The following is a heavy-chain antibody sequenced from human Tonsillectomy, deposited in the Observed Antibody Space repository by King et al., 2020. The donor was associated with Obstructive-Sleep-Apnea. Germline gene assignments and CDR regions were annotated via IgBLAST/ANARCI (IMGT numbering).Heavy chain of an antibody. CDR1: GFIFSDYG. V-gene: IGHV3-30*19. D-gene: IGHD3-16*01. J-gene: IGHJ4*02. CDR2: IQHDGSET. Sequence: VQLVESGGGVVQPGRSLRLSCAASGFIFSDYGMYWVRQAPGKGLEWVAFIQHDGSETYYADSVKGRFTISRDNSKNTLSLQMNSLRAEETAIYYCAGGRIDYWGQGTLVTVSS. CDR3: AGGRIDY.